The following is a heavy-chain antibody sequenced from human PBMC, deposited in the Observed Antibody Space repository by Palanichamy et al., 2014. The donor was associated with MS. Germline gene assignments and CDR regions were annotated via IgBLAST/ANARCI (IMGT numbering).Heavy chain of an antibody. CDR2: IYYSGST. J-gene: IGHJ6*02. D-gene: IGHD3-10*01. V-gene: IGHV4-30-4*07. CDR1: GGSISSGGYS. CDR3: ARDQGFGTTDV. Sequence: QVQLQESGPGLVKPSQTRSLTCAVSGGSISSGGYSWSWIRQPPGKGLEWIGYIYYSGSTYYNPSLKSRVTISVDTSKNQFSLKLSSVTAADTAVYYCARDQGFGTTDVWGQGTTVTVSS.